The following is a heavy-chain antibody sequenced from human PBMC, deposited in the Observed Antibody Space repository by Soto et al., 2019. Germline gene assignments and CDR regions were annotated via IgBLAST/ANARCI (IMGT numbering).Heavy chain of an antibody. V-gene: IGHV4-61*01. CDR2: IYYSGST. Sequence: PSETLSLTCTVSGGSVSSGSYYWSWIRQPPGKGLEWIGYIYYSGSTNYNPSLKSRVTISVDTSKNQFSLKLSPVTAADTAVYYCARGYDFWSSYVMGWFDPWGQGTLVTVSS. J-gene: IGHJ5*02. CDR1: GGSVSSGSYY. D-gene: IGHD3-3*01. CDR3: ARGYDFWSSYVMGWFDP.